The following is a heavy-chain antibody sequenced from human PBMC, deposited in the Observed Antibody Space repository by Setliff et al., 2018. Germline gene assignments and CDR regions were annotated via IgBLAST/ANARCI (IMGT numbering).Heavy chain of an antibody. Sequence: PSETLSLTCSVSGASTSSGSNYWSWIRQPAGKGVEWIGHILSSGGTNYNPSLKNRVSISLDTSKNQFSLNLNSVTAADTAVYFCARDTPHDPVSSNWYRNWFDPWGQGILVTVSS. J-gene: IGHJ5*02. D-gene: IGHD6-13*01. V-gene: IGHV4-61*09. CDR3: ARDTPHDPVSSNWYRNWFDP. CDR2: ILSSGGT. CDR1: GASTSSGSNY.